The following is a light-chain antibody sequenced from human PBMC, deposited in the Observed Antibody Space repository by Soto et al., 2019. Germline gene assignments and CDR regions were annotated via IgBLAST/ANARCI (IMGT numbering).Light chain of an antibody. V-gene: IGKV1-5*03. J-gene: IGKJ4*01. Sequence: DIQMTQSPSTLSASVGDRVTITCRASQSISSWLAWYQLRPGKAPKLLIYRASTLQSGVPSRFGGSGSGTELTLTISSLQPDDFAAYYCQQYNSYPLTFGGGTKVEIK. CDR1: QSISSW. CDR3: QQYNSYPLT. CDR2: RAS.